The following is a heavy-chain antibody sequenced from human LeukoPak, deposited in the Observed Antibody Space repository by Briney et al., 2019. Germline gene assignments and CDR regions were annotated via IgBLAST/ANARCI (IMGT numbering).Heavy chain of an antibody. CDR3: ANLVRGGPFDY. D-gene: IGHD3-10*01. V-gene: IGHV4-30-2*01. CDR1: GASISGGGYS. J-gene: IGHJ4*02. CDR2: VYHSGST. Sequence: PSETLSLTCAVSGASISGGGYSWSWIRQPPGKGLEWIGNVYHSGSTYFNPSFKSRVAISVDRSKNQFSLTLISVTAADTAVYYCANLVRGGPFDYWGQGTLVTVSP.